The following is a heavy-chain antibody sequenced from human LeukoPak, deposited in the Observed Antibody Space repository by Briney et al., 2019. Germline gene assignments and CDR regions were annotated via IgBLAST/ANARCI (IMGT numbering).Heavy chain of an antibody. CDR2: ISSSGSTI. Sequence: GGSLRLSCAASGFTFSSYEMNWVRQAPGKGLEWASYISSSGSTIYYADSVKGRFTISRDNAKNSLYLQMNSLRAEDTAVYYCAMGIAVAGTSPSLVDYWGQGTLVTVSS. CDR1: GFTFSSYE. D-gene: IGHD6-19*01. V-gene: IGHV3-48*03. J-gene: IGHJ4*02. CDR3: AMGIAVAGTSPSLVDY.